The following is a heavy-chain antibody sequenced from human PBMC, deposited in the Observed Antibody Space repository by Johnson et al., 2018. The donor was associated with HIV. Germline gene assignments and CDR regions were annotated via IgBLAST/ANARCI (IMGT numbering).Heavy chain of an antibody. D-gene: IGHD2/OR15-2a*01. CDR2: ISFDGTSK. J-gene: IGHJ3*02. CDR1: GFTFSSHA. CDR3: ARDREYVLAWGWTLDI. V-gene: IGHV3-30*04. Sequence: QVQLVESGGGVVQPGRSLRLSCAASGFTFSSHAMHWVRQAPGKGLEWVAFISFDGTSKYYADSVKGRFTISRDNARNTLYLQMNSLRTEDTAVYYCARDREYVLAWGWTLDIWGQGTMVTVSS.